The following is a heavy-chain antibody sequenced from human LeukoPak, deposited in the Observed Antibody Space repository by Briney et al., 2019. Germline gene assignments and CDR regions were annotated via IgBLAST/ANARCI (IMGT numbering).Heavy chain of an antibody. V-gene: IGHV4-39*01. CDR2: IYYTGCT. J-gene: IGHJ4*02. CDR1: GASISGGTYY. Sequence: SETLFLTCSVSGASISGGTYYWGWIRQPPGKGLEWLGSIYYTGCTYDNPSLKSRVTISVDTSKNQFSLKLSSVTAADTAVYYCARRGGSGRAFDYWGQGTLVTVSS. CDR3: ARRGGSGRAFDY. D-gene: IGHD1-26*01.